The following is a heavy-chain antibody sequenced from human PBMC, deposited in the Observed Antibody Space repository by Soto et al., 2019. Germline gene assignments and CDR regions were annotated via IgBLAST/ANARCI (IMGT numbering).Heavy chain of an antibody. CDR1: GFTFSSYW. V-gene: IGHV3-7*01. CDR3: ARDRSGYDYNWFDP. CDR2: IKQDGSEK. J-gene: IGHJ5*02. Sequence: GGSLRLSCAASGFTFSSYWMSWVRQAPGKGLEWVANIKQDGSEKYYVDSVKGRFTISRDNAKNSLYLQMNSLRGEDTAVYYCARDRSGYDYNWFDPWGQGTLVTVSS. D-gene: IGHD5-12*01.